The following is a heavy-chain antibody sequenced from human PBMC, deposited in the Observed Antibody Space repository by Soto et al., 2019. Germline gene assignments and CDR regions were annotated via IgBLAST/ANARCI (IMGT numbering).Heavy chain of an antibody. CDR2: FDPEDGET. CDR3: ATSYYYDSRPWFDP. Sequence: ASVKVSCKVSGCTLTELSMHWVRQAPGKGLEWMGGFDPEDGETIYAQKFQGRVTMTEDTSTDTAYMELSSLRSEDTAVYYCATSYYYDSRPWFDPWGQGTLVTVSS. D-gene: IGHD3-22*01. J-gene: IGHJ5*02. V-gene: IGHV1-24*01. CDR1: GCTLTELS.